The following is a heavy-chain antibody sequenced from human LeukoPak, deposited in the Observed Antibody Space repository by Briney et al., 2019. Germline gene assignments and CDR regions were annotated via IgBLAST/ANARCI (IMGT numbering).Heavy chain of an antibody. CDR2: IIPIFGTA. Sequence: SVKVSCKASGGTFSSYAISWVRQAPGQGLEWMGGIIPIFGTANYAQKFQGRVTITADESTSTAYMELSSLRSEDTAVYYCARDGPDPDYYYGMDVWGQGTTVTVSS. V-gene: IGHV1-69*13. J-gene: IGHJ6*02. CDR1: GGTFSSYA. CDR3: ARDGPDPDYYYGMDV.